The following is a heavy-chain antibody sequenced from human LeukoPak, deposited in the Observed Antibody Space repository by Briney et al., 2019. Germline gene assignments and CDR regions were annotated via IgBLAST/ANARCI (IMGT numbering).Heavy chain of an antibody. CDR1: GYTFTSYD. D-gene: IGHD3-3*01. CDR2: MNPNSGNT. J-gene: IGHJ4*02. CDR3: ARGPYYDFWSGYGYYFDY. Sequence: ASVKVSCKASGYTFTSYDINWVRQATGQGLEWMGWMNPNSGNTGYAQKFQGRVTMTRNTSISTAYMKLSSLRSEDTAVYYCARGPYYDFWSGYGYYFDYWGQGTLVTVSS. V-gene: IGHV1-8*01.